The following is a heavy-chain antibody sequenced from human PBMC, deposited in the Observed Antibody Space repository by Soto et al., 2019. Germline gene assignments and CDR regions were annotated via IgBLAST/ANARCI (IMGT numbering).Heavy chain of an antibody. D-gene: IGHD2-15*01. CDR1: GFFISSGNY. V-gene: IGHV4-38-2*01. CDR3: ARARWYDAFDV. CDR2: IFNGGNT. Sequence: PSETLSLTCAASGFFISSGNYRCWIRKPRGKGLEWIGSIFNGGNTYYNPSPKSRVTISVDMSKNQFSLKPNSVTAADTAVYYCARARWYDAFDVWGQGTVVTVSS. J-gene: IGHJ3*01.